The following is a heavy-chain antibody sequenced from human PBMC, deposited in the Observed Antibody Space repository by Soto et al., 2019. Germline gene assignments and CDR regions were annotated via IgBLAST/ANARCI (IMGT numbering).Heavy chain of an antibody. J-gene: IGHJ4*02. CDR3: ARDLPAWKVRGVIFDY. CDR2: ISAYNGNT. D-gene: IGHD3-10*01. CDR1: GYTFTSYG. V-gene: IGHV1-18*01. Sequence: QVQLVQSGAEVKKPGASVKVSCKASGYTFTSYGISWVRQAPGQGLEWMGWISAYNGNTNYAQKLQGRVTMTTDTSTSTTYMELRSLRSDATAVYYCARDLPAWKVRGVIFDYWGQGTLVTVSS.